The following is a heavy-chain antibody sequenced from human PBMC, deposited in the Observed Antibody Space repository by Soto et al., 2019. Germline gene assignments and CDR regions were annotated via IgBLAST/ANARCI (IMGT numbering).Heavy chain of an antibody. D-gene: IGHD3-16*02. CDR1: GYTLTELS. CDR2: FDPEDGET. V-gene: IGHV1-24*01. Sequence: QVQLVQSGAEVKKPGASVKVSCKVSGYTLTELSMHWVRQAPGKGLEWMGGFDPEDGETIYAQKFQGRVTMTEDTSTDTAYMELSSLRCEDTAVYYCATSIMITFGGVIVINPLPNWFEPWGQGTLVTVSS. CDR3: ATSIMITFGGVIVINPLPNWFEP. J-gene: IGHJ5*02.